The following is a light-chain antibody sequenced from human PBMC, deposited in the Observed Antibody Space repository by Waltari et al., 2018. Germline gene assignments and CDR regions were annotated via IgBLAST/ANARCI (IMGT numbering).Light chain of an antibody. Sequence: QSLLTQPPSASGTPGQRVTISCSGGLSNTGSNTINWYRHFPGTAPKVLIYSNDQRTSGVPERFSGSKSGTSASLAISGLQSEDEADYYCAAWDDSLGGPVFGGGTKLTVL. CDR2: SND. V-gene: IGLV1-44*01. J-gene: IGLJ2*01. CDR3: AAWDDSLGGPV. CDR1: LSNTGSNT.